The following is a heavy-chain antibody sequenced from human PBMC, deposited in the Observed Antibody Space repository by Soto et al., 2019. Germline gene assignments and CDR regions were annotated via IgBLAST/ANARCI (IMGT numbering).Heavy chain of an antibody. Sequence: GESLKISCNGSGYSFTIYWISWVRQMPGKGLEWMGRIDPSDSYTNYSPSFQGHVTISADKSISTAYLQWSSLKASDTAMYYCARLAYCGGDCYPHYYYGMDVWGQGTTVTVSS. J-gene: IGHJ6*02. D-gene: IGHD2-21*02. CDR1: GYSFTIYW. V-gene: IGHV5-10-1*01. CDR3: ARLAYCGGDCYPHYYYGMDV. CDR2: IDPSDSYT.